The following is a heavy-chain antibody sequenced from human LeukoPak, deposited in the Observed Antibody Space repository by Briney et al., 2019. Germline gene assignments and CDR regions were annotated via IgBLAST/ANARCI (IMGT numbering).Heavy chain of an antibody. J-gene: IGHJ4*02. V-gene: IGHV3-23*01. CDR2: ISGSGGST. CDR3: AKEVYYNDSSGYYLAGFDY. Sequence: PGGSLRLSCAASGFTFSSYAMSWVRQAPGKGLEWVSAISGSGGSTNYADSVKGRFTISRDNSKNTLYLQMNSLRAEDTAVYYCAKEVYYNDSSGYYLAGFDYWGQGTLVTVSP. D-gene: IGHD3-22*01. CDR1: GFTFSSYA.